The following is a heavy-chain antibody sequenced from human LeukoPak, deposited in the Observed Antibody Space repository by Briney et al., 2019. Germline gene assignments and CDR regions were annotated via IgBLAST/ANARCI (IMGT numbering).Heavy chain of an antibody. CDR2: IYYSGST. CDR3: ARALELGYCSSTSCHSYWYFDL. D-gene: IGHD2-2*01. J-gene: IGHJ2*01. V-gene: IGHV4-59*08. Sequence: SETLSLTCTVSGGSISSYYWSWIRQPPGKGLEWIGYIYYSGSTNYNPSLKSRVTISVDTSKNQFSLKLSSVTAADTAVYYCARALELGYCSSTSCHSYWYFDLWGRGTLVTVSS. CDR1: GGSISSYY.